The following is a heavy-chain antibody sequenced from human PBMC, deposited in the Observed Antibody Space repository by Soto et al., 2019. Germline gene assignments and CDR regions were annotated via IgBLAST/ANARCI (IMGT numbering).Heavy chain of an antibody. CDR2: VFYTGFT. Sequence: SETLSLTCAVSGGSISGSYYYWGWLRQSPGRGPEWIGSVFYTGFTSYNPSLESRVSVSVDTSKNQFSLKVTAVTAADTAVYFCSSSQKRYNWNCFDHWGQGALVTVSS. V-gene: IGHV4-39*01. CDR3: SSSQKRYNWNCFDH. J-gene: IGHJ4*02. D-gene: IGHD1-20*01. CDR1: GGSISGSYYY.